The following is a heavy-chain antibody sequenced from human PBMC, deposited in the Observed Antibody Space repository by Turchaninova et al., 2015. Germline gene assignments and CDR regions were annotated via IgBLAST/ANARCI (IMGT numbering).Heavy chain of an antibody. J-gene: IGHJ6*03. CDR3: ARDGRYCSGGSCSYYYMGV. Sequence: QVQLVQSGAAVKKPGSSVKVSCKASGGTFSSYAISWVRQAPGQGLEWMGGFIPMFGTANYAQKFQGRVTITAEESTSTAYMELSSLRSEDTAVYYCARDGRYCSGGSCSYYYMGVWGKGTTVTVS. V-gene: IGHV1-69*12. CDR2: FIPMFGTA. D-gene: IGHD2-15*01. CDR1: GGTFSSYA.